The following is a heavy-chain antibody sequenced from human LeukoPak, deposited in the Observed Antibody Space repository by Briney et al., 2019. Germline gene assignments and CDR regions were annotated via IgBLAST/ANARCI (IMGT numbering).Heavy chain of an antibody. CDR3: ARFSGSRDAFDI. CDR2: IKQDGSEK. Sequence: GGSLRLSCAAPGFTFSSYWMSWVRQAPGKGLEWVANIKQDGSEKYYVDSVKGRFTISRDNAKNSLYLQMNSLRAEDTAVYYCARFSGSRDAFDIWGQGAMVTVSS. CDR1: GFTFSSYW. J-gene: IGHJ3*02. V-gene: IGHV3-7*01. D-gene: IGHD1-26*01.